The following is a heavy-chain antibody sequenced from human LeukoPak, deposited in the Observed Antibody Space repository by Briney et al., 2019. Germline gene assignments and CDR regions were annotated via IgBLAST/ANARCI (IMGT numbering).Heavy chain of an antibody. CDR1: GFTFSGHW. D-gene: IGHD1-14*01. CDR3: TRDRSRAEDD. CDR2: INQGGSDK. V-gene: IGHV3-7*01. Sequence: GGSLRLSCAASGFTFSGHWMSWVRQAPGKGLEWVANINQGGSDKYYVDSEKGRFTISRDNANNLLYLQMNSLRGEDTAVYYCTRDRSRAEDDWGQGTLVTVSS. J-gene: IGHJ4*02.